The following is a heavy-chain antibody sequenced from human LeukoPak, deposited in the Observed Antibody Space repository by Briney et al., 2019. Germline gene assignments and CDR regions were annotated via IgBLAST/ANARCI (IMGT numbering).Heavy chain of an antibody. J-gene: IGHJ5*02. CDR3: ASGRGVVVATSFTGWFDP. CDR2: IYYSGST. D-gene: IGHD2-15*01. V-gene: IGHV4-31*03. CDR1: GGSISSGGYY. Sequence: PSQTLSLTCTVSGGSISSGGYYWSWIRQHPGKGLEWIGYIYYSGSTYYNPSLKSRVTISVDTSKNQFSLKLSSVTAADTAVYYCASGRGVVVATSFTGWFDPWGQGTLVIVSS.